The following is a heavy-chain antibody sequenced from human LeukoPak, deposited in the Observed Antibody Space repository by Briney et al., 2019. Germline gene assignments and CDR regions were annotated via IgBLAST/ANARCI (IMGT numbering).Heavy chain of an antibody. D-gene: IGHD3-16*01. J-gene: IGHJ5*02. Sequence: ASVKVSCKASGYTFTGYYMHWVRQAPGQGLEWMGWINPNSGGTNYAQKFQGRVTMTRDTSISTAYMELSRLRSDDTAVYYCARTQTAWGLLDPWGQGTLVTVSS. CDR2: INPNSGGT. CDR1: GYTFTGYY. CDR3: ARTQTAWGLLDP. V-gene: IGHV1-2*02.